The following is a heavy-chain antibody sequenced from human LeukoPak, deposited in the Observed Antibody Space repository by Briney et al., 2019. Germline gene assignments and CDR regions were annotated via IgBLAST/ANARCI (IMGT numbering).Heavy chain of an antibody. CDR3: ARGPSSYGYSNPDY. Sequence: GGSLRLSCAASGFTSSSYSMNLVRQAPGKGLEWVSSISSSSSYIYYADSVKGRFTISRDNAKSSLYLQMNSLRAEDTAVYYCARGPSSYGYSNPDYWGQGTLVTVSS. J-gene: IGHJ4*02. D-gene: IGHD5-18*01. V-gene: IGHV3-21*01. CDR1: GFTSSSYS. CDR2: ISSSSSYI.